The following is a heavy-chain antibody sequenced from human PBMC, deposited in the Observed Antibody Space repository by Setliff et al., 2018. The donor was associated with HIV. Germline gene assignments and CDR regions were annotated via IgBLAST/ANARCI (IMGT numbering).Heavy chain of an antibody. Sequence: SETLSLTCAVSGGSISSGNYYWNWIRQPAGKGLEWIGRIYISGSTNYNPSLESRVTISLDTSKNQFSLKLRSVTAADTAVYYCARLPSGYHYDSSDYYGYFFDYWGQGTLVTVSS. D-gene: IGHD3-22*01. V-gene: IGHV4-61*02. J-gene: IGHJ4*02. CDR2: IYISGST. CDR3: ARLPSGYHYDSSDYYGYFFDY. CDR1: GGSISSGNYY.